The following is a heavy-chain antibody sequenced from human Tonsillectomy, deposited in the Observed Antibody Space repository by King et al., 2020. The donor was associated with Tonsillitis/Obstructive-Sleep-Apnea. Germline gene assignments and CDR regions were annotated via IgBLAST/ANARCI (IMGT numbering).Heavy chain of an antibody. CDR3: AREAQTAFYI. CDR1: GFTVSSSY. J-gene: IGHJ3*02. CDR2: IHSGGST. V-gene: IGHV3-66*01. Sequence: VQLVESGGGLVQPGGSLRLSCAASGFTVSSSYMNWVRQAPGKGLEWVSVIHSGGSTYDADPVKGRFTISRDNSKNTTYLQMNSLRVEDTAVYYCAREAQTAFYIWGQGTMVTVSS.